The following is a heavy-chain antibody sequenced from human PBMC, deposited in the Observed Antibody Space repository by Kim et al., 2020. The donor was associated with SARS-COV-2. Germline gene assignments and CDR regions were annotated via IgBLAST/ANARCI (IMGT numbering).Heavy chain of an antibody. Sequence: GGSLRLSCAASGFTFSGSAMHWVRQASGKGLEWVGRIRSKANSYATAYAASVKGRITISRDESKNTAYLQMNSLKTEATAVYYCTRQRPTKIYDILTGYQGRLVYWGQGTLVTVSS. D-gene: IGHD3-9*01. CDR2: IRSKANSYAT. J-gene: IGHJ4*02. CDR3: TRQRPTKIYDILTGYQGRLVY. V-gene: IGHV3-73*01. CDR1: GFTFSGSA.